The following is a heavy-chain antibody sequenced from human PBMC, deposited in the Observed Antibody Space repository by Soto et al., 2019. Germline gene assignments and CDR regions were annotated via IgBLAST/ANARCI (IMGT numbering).Heavy chain of an antibody. J-gene: IGHJ5*02. D-gene: IGHD3-10*01. CDR2: IYHSGST. CDR3: ARMAGRDLWFGLGPFDP. V-gene: IGHV4-4*02. CDR1: GGSISSSNW. Sequence: VQLQESGPGLVKPSGTLSLTCAVSGGSISSSNWWSWVRQPPGKGLEWIGEIYHSGSTNYNPSLKSRVTMSVEQSRYQCSRTLSSVTAADTAVYDCARMAGRDLWFGLGPFDPWGQGTLVTVSS.